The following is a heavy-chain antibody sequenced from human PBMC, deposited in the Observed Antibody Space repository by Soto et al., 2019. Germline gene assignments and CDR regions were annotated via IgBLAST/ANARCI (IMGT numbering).Heavy chain of an antibody. Sequence: PSETLSLTCTVSGGSIKSHSWSWIRQPPGRGLVWIGDIYYSGNTIYNPALKSRVTISLDTSKNQFSLKLSSVTAADTAVYYCARRGRLAVWTQGATVPVSS. V-gene: IGHV4-59*03. CDR3: ARRGRLAV. D-gene: IGHD3-10*01. CDR1: GGSIKSHS. CDR2: IYYSGNT. J-gene: IGHJ6*02.